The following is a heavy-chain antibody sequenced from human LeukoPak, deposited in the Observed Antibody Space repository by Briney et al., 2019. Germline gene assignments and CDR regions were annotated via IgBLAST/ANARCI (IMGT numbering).Heavy chain of an antibody. CDR3: AKHKGAGSRYSYSMDV. D-gene: IGHD6-13*01. J-gene: IGHJ6*03. Sequence: PGGSLRLSCAASGFTFVTFAMGWVRQAPGKGLEWVSTISGSGGGTYYADSVKGRFTIPRDNSKHTLYLQMNSLRAEDTAVYYCAKHKGAGSRYSYSMDVWGKGATVTVSS. V-gene: IGHV3-23*01. CDR1: GFTFVTFA. CDR2: ISGSGGGT.